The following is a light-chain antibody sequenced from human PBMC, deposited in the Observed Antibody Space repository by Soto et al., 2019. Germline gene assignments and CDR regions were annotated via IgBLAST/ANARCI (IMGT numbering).Light chain of an antibody. CDR2: DAS. Sequence: EIVLTQSPATLSLSPGERATLSCRASQSVSSYLAWYQQKPGQAPRLLIYDASNRATGIPARFSGSGSGTDFTLTISSLATEDFAVYYCQQRSNWPPSFGGGTKVDLK. CDR3: QQRSNWPPS. CDR1: QSVSSY. V-gene: IGKV3-11*01. J-gene: IGKJ4*01.